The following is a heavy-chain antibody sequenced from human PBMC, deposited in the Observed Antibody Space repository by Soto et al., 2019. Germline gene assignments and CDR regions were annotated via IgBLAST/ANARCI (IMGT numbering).Heavy chain of an antibody. D-gene: IGHD3-3*01. CDR2: IKQDGSEK. Sequence: PGGSLRLACTASGFTFSSYWMSWVRQAPGKGLEWVANIKQDGSEKYYVDSVKGRFTISRDNAKNSLYLQMNSLRAEDTAVYYCARGYYDFWSGYFLDYWGQGTLVTVSS. CDR3: ARGYYDFWSGYFLDY. V-gene: IGHV3-7*01. J-gene: IGHJ4*02. CDR1: GFTFSSYW.